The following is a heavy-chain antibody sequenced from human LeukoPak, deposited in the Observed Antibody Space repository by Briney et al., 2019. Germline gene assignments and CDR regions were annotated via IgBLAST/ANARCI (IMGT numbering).Heavy chain of an antibody. Sequence: ASVKVSCKASGYTFTSYDINWARQATGQGLEWMGWMNPNSSNTGYAQKFQGRVTMTRNTSISTAYMELSILRSEDTAVYYCARGETWFGELSYDYWGQGTLVTVSS. D-gene: IGHD3-10*01. J-gene: IGHJ4*02. CDR3: ARGETWFGELSYDY. CDR2: MNPNSSNT. CDR1: GYTFTSYD. V-gene: IGHV1-8*01.